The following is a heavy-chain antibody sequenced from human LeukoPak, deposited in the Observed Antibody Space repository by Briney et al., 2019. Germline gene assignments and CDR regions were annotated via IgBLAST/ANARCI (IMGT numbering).Heavy chain of an antibody. CDR1: GYTFTSYG. D-gene: IGHD3-10*01. Sequence: ASVKVSCKASGYTFTSYGISWVRQAPGQGLEWMGWISAYNGNTNYAQKPQGRVTMTTDTSTSTAYMELRSLRSDDTAVYYCARYGSGSYGSYYYYYMDVWGKGTTVTVSS. CDR3: ARYGSGSYGSYYYYYMDV. J-gene: IGHJ6*03. CDR2: ISAYNGNT. V-gene: IGHV1-18*01.